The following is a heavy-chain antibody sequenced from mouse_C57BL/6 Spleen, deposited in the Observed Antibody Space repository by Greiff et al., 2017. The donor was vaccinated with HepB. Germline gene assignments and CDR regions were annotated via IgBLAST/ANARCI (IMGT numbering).Heavy chain of an antibody. D-gene: IGHD1-1*01. CDR2: IDPSDSYT. Sequence: VQLQQPGAELVMPGASVKLSCKASGYTFTSYWMHWVKQRPGQGLEWIGEIDPSDSYTNYNQKFKGKSTLTVDKSSSTAYMQLSSLTSEDSAVYYCARSDYGSGWYFDVWGTGTTVTVSS. J-gene: IGHJ1*03. CDR1: GYTFTSYW. CDR3: ARSDYGSGWYFDV. V-gene: IGHV1-69*01.